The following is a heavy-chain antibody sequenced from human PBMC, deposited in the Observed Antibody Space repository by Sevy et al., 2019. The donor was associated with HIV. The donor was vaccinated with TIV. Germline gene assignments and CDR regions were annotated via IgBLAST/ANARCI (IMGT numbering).Heavy chain of an antibody. CDR3: XTKGVXXXAXXX. CDR1: VGSIDSYGSY. J-gene: IGHJ3*02. D-gene: IGHD2-8*01. CDR2: IYYTGTT. Sequence: SETLSLTCSVSVGSIDSYGSYWGWIRQPPGKGLEWIGSIYYTGTTYYNPSLKSRATISVDTSKNEFSLRMTSVTAADTAXXXXXTKGVXXXAXXXXXXGTMVTVSS. V-gene: IGHV4-39*01.